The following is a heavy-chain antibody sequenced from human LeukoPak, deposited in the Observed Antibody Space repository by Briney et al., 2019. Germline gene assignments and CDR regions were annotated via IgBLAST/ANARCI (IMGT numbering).Heavy chain of an antibody. CDR1: GYTFTSYD. J-gene: IGHJ5*02. CDR3: ARGYYYDSFSGNWFDP. D-gene: IGHD3-22*01. Sequence: ASVRVSCKASGYTFTSYDINWVRQATGQGLEWMGWMNPNSGNTGYAQKFQGRVTMTRNTSISTAYMELSSLRSEDTAVYYCARGYYYDSFSGNWFDPWGRGTLVTVSS. V-gene: IGHV1-8*01. CDR2: MNPNSGNT.